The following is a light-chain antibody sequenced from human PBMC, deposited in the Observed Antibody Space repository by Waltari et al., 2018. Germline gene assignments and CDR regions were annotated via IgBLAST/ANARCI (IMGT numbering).Light chain of an antibody. CDR1: TSNIGNNP. V-gene: IGLV1-44*01. J-gene: IGLJ3*02. CDR3: AARDDSLNVWV. Sequence: QPVLPHPPSASGTPGQRAIISCSGSTSNIGNNPVNWYQQLPGTAPKVLIYNDNQRPWWVPDRFSVSTSGPSASLAISGIQPDDEADYCCAARDDSLNVWVFGGGTKVTVL. CDR2: NDN.